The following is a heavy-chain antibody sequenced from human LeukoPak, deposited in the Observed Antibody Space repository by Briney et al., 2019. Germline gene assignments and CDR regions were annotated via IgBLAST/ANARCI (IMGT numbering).Heavy chain of an antibody. V-gene: IGHV1-3*01. D-gene: IGHD2-15*01. Sequence: GSVKVSCKASGYTFTSYAMHWVRQAPGQRLEWMGWINAGNGNTKYSQKFQGRVTITRDTSASTAYMELRSLRSEDAAAYYCARVLGYCTGGTCYPNWFDPWGQGTLVTVSS. CDR3: ARVLGYCTGGTCYPNWFDP. CDR1: GYTFTSYA. CDR2: INAGNGNT. J-gene: IGHJ5*02.